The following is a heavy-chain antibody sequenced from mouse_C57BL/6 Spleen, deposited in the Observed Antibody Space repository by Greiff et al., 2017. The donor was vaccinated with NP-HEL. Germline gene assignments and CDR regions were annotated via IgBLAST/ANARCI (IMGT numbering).Heavy chain of an antibody. CDR3: ARFGGYYLYYFDY. D-gene: IGHD2-3*01. J-gene: IGHJ2*01. V-gene: IGHV3-6*01. CDR1: GYSITSGYY. CDR2: ISYDGSN. Sequence: ESGPGLVKPSQSLSLTCSVTGYSITSGYYWNWIRQFPGNKLEWMGYISYDGSNNYNPPPQNRTPITRDTSKNQFFLKLNSVTTEDTATYYCARFGGYYLYYFDYWGQGTTRTVAS.